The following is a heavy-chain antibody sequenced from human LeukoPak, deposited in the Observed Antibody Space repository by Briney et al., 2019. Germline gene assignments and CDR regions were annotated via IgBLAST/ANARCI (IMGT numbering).Heavy chain of an antibody. V-gene: IGHV3-30*03. D-gene: IGHD3-22*01. CDR2: ILYDGSNK. Sequence: SLRLSCSASGFTFISYGIHGVRQAPGKELGWVGVILYDGSNKYYSCSVKGRFTISRDNYKTTLYLQMNSLRAEDTAVYYCARYYYDSSGYTLAYWGQGTLVTVSS. CDR1: GFTFISYG. CDR3: ARYYYDSSGYTLAY. J-gene: IGHJ4*02.